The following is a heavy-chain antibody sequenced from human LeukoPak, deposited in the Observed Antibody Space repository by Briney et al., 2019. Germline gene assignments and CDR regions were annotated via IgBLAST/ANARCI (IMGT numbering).Heavy chain of an antibody. V-gene: IGHV1-69*04. CDR1: GGTFSSYA. CDR2: IIPILGIA. J-gene: IGHJ3*02. CDR3: ATHKTGDPGAFDI. Sequence: SVKVSCKASGGTFSSYAISWVRQAPGQGLEWMGRIIPILGIANYAQKFQGRVTITADKSTSTAYMELSSLRSEDTAVYYCATHKTGDPGAFDIWGQGTMVTVSS. D-gene: IGHD2-21*02.